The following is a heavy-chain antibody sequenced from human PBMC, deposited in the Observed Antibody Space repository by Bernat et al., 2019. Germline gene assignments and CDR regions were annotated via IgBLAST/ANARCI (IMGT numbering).Heavy chain of an antibody. D-gene: IGHD6-6*01. CDR3: ARASDIAARPGYFDY. J-gene: IGHJ4*02. V-gene: IGHV3-33*01. Sequence: QVQLVESGGGVVQPGRSLRLSCAASGFTFSSYGMHWVRQAPGKGLEWVAVIWYDGSNKYYADSVKGRFTISRDNSKNTLYLQMNSLRAEDTAVYYCARASDIAARPGYFDYWGQGTLVTVSS. CDR1: GFTFSSYG. CDR2: IWYDGSNK.